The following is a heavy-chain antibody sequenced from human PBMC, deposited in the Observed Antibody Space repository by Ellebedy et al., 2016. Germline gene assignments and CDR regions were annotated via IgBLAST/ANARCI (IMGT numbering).Heavy chain of an antibody. CDR2: ISGAGTNT. CDR3: RQGHYANY. D-gene: IGHD4-17*01. V-gene: IGHV3-23*01. CDR1: GFTFSNFF. Sequence: GGSLRLXXAASGFTFSNFFMTWVRQAPGKGLEWVSTISGAGTNTYFADSVKGRFTMSRDIPKNTVYLQMNRLRAEDTAVYYCRQGHYANYWGQGTLVTVSS. J-gene: IGHJ4*02.